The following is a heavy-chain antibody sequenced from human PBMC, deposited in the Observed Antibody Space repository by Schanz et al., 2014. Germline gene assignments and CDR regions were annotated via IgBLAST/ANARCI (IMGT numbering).Heavy chain of an antibody. V-gene: IGHV3-7*01. J-gene: IGHJ6*02. CDR3: LAPDYGMDV. Sequence: VQVVQSGGGLVKPGGSLRLSCAASGFSLDIFAVSWVRQAPGKGLEWVANIKRDGSEKNYLDSVKGRFTISRDNAKNSLFLQMNSLRAEDTAVYYCLAPDYGMDVWGQGTTVTVSS. CDR2: IKRDGSEK. CDR1: GFSLDIFA.